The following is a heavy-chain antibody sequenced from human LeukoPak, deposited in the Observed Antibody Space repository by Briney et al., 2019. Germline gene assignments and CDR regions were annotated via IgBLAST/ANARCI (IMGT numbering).Heavy chain of an antibody. J-gene: IGHJ1*01. CDR1: GFTFSSYA. D-gene: IGHD3-10*01. V-gene: IGHV3-23*01. Sequence: GGSLRLSCAASGFTFSSYAMSWVRQAPGMGLEWVSGISGNGGTTYYADSVRGRLTISRDNSKNTLYLHMDSPRAEDTAIYYCAKDDPASRGSWFIQHWGQGTLVTVSS. CDR3: AKDDPASRGSWFIQH. CDR2: ISGNGGTT.